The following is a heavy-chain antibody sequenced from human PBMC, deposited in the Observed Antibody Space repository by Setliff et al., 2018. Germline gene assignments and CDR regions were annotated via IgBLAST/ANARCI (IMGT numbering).Heavy chain of an antibody. CDR3: AREQSWSGGPYYFDN. D-gene: IGHD3-3*01. J-gene: IGHJ4*02. CDR1: GYTFTSYY. CDR2: INPSGGST. Sequence: ASVKVSCKASGYTFTSYYMHWVRQAPGQGLEWMGIINPSGGSTSYAQKFQGRVTMTRDTSTSTVYMELSSLRSEDTAVYYCAREQSWSGGPYYFDNWGQGTLVTVSS. V-gene: IGHV1-46*01.